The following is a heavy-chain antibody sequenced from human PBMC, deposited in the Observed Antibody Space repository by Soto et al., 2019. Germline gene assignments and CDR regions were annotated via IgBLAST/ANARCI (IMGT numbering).Heavy chain of an antibody. CDR3: AKEKRMYYYDSSGGWYFDY. D-gene: IGHD3-22*01. CDR2: ISGSGGST. V-gene: IGHV3-23*01. J-gene: IGHJ4*02. Sequence: GGSLRLSCAASGFTFSSYAMSWVRQAPGKGLEWVSAISGSGGSTYYADSVKGRFTISRDNSKNTLYLQMNSLRAEDTAVYYCAKEKRMYYYDSSGGWYFDYWGQGTLVTVSS. CDR1: GFTFSSYA.